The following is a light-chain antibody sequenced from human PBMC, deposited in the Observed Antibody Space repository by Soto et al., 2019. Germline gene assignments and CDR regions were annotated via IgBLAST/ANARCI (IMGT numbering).Light chain of an antibody. CDR1: SNEIGTYNY. Sequence: QSVLTQPASVSGSPGQSITISCTGTSNEIGTYNYVSWYQQHTGKAPKLMIFDVSYRPSGVSNRFSGSKSDNTASLTISRLQAEDEADYYCNSYTGTSSRYVFGTGTKVTVL. CDR2: DVS. CDR3: NSYTGTSSRYV. V-gene: IGLV2-14*03. J-gene: IGLJ1*01.